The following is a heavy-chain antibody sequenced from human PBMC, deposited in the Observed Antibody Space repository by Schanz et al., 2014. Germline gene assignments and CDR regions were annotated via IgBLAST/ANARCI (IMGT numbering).Heavy chain of an antibody. CDR1: GFAFSAYS. Sequence: EVQLVESGGGLVKPGGSLRLSCAASGFAFSAYSANWVRQAPGKGLEWVSSISSSGGHIYYADSVKGRFTITRDIAENSVYLQMNSLRAEDTAVYYCVKLPGATGTTSHFDYWGQGTLVTVSS. CDR2: ISSSGGHI. CDR3: VKLPGATGTTSHFDY. J-gene: IGHJ4*02. V-gene: IGHV3-21*04. D-gene: IGHD1-1*01.